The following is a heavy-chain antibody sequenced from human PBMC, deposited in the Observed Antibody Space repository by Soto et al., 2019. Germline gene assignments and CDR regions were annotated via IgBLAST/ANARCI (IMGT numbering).Heavy chain of an antibody. CDR1: GGTFSSYA. V-gene: IGHV1-69*06. Sequence: SVKVSCKASGGTFSSYAISWVRQAPGQGLEWMGGIIPIFGTANYAQKFQGRVTITADKSTSTAYMELSSLRSEDTAVYYCARVHLGLDYYDSSGYYSSGFDYWGQGTLVTVSS. J-gene: IGHJ4*02. CDR2: IIPIFGTA. CDR3: ARVHLGLDYYDSSGYYSSGFDY. D-gene: IGHD3-22*01.